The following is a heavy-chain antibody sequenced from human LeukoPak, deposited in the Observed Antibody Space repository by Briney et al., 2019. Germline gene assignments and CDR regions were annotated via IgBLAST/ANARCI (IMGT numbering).Heavy chain of an antibody. CDR1: GYTFTRYG. V-gene: IGHV1-18*01. CDR3: ARAPFCSSVSCYRTNNWHDP. D-gene: IGHD2-2*01. Sequence: ASVKVSCKTSGYTFTRYGVSWVRQAPGQGLEWMGWISGNNDNTNYAQRVQDRITMTTDTSTSTAYMELRSLRSDDTAVYYCARAPFCSSVSCYRTNNWHDPWGQGTLVTVSS. CDR2: ISGNNDNT. J-gene: IGHJ5*02.